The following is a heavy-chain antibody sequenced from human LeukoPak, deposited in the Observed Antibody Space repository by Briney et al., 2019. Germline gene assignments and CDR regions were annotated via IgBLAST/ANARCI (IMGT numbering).Heavy chain of an antibody. D-gene: IGHD3-10*01. Sequence: GGSLRLSCAASGFTFHNYAMSWVRQDPGEGREWVAAICGSGGTTYYADSVKGRFTISRDNSKNTLDLQMNSLRADDTAVYYCAKGGEYYFGSGTYYSQDWGQGTLVTVSS. V-gene: IGHV3-23*01. J-gene: IGHJ4*02. CDR2: ICGSGGTT. CDR3: AKGGEYYFGSGTYYSQD. CDR1: GFTFHNYA.